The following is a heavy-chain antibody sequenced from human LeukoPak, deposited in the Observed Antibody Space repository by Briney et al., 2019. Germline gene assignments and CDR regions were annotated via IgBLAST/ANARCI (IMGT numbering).Heavy chain of an antibody. Sequence: GGSLRLSCIASGFTFSSHWMNWVRQAPGRGLEWVANIMQDGSEKYYVDSVKGRFIISRDNAKNSLYLQMNSLRAEDTAVYYCARDENWGQGTLVTVSS. V-gene: IGHV3-7*01. CDR1: GFTFSSHW. J-gene: IGHJ4*02. CDR2: IMQDGSEK. CDR3: ARDEN.